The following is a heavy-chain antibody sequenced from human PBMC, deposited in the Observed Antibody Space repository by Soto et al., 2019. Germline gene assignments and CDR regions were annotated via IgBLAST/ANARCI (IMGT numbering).Heavy chain of an antibody. J-gene: IGHJ6*02. CDR3: ARAPPARLYYGMGV. CDR1: GFTFSSYD. CDR2: IGTAGDT. Sequence: GGSLRLSCAASGFTFSSYDMHWVRQATGKGLEWVSAIGTAGDTYYPGSVKGRFTISRENAKNSLYLQMNSLRAGDTAVYYCARAPPARLYYGMGVWGQGTTVTVSS. V-gene: IGHV3-13*01.